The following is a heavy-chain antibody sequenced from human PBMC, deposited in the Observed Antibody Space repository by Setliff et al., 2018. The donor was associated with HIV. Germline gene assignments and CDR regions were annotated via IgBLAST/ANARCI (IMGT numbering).Heavy chain of an antibody. Sequence: ASVKVSCKASGYTFTSYAMHWVRQAPGQRLEWMGWINAGNGNTKYSQKFQGRVTITRDTSASTAYMEVSSLRSEDTAVYYCARVSNRQYMDVWGKGTTVTVSS. J-gene: IGHJ6*03. V-gene: IGHV1-3*01. CDR2: INAGNGNT. D-gene: IGHD4-4*01. CDR1: GYTFTSYA. CDR3: ARVSNRQYMDV.